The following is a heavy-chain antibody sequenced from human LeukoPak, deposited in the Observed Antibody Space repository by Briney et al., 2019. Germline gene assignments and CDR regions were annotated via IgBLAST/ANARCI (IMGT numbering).Heavy chain of an antibody. D-gene: IGHD6-13*01. CDR1: GGSISSGGYS. CDR3: ARGWPRGRAAAGLYNWFDL. V-gene: IGHV4-30-2*01. Sequence: SETLSLTCAVSGGSISSGGYSWSWIRQPPGKGLEWIGYIYHSGSTYYNPSLKSRVTISVDRSKNQFSLKLSSVTAADTAVYYCARGWPRGRAAAGLYNWFDLWGQGTLVTVSS. J-gene: IGHJ5*02. CDR2: IYHSGST.